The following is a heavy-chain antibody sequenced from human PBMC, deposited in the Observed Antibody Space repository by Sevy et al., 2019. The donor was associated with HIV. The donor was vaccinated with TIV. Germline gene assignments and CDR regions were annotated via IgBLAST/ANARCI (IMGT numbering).Heavy chain of an antibody. J-gene: IGHJ4*02. Sequence: SETLSLTCTVSGASISTYYWSWIRQPPGKGLEWIGYVFYSGGTNYNPSLKSRLNISVDTSKSQCALELNSVSPADTYGYYSARDNGPGRLGLLEGFDLWGQGTLVTVSS. CDR2: VFYSGGT. CDR3: ARDNGPGRLGLLEGFDL. V-gene: IGHV4-59*01. CDR1: GASISTYY. D-gene: IGHD1-1*01.